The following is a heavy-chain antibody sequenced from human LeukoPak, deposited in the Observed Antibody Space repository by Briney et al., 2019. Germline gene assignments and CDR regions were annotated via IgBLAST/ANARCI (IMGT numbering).Heavy chain of an antibody. CDR3: ARGLEDDFWSGRPFDP. Sequence: ASVKVSCKASGNTFTSYDIMWVRQATGQGLEWMGWINPNTGNTGYAREFQGRVTMTRDTSISTAYMELRSLRSDDTAVYYCARGLEDDFWSGRPFDPWGQGTLVTVSS. CDR2: INPNTGNT. V-gene: IGHV1-8*01. CDR1: GNTFTSYD. J-gene: IGHJ5*02. D-gene: IGHD3-3*01.